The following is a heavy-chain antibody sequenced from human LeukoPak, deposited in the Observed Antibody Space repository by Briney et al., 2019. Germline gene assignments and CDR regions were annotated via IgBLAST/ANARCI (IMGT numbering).Heavy chain of an antibody. CDR2: IIPIFGTA. CDR3: ARDQSGGDHESYYYYYGMDV. CDR1: GGAFSSYA. V-gene: IGHV1-69*13. J-gene: IGHJ6*02. D-gene: IGHD2-21*02. Sequence: SVKVSCKASGGAFSSYAISWVRQAPGQGLEWMGGIIPIFGTANYAQKFQGRVTITADESTSTAYMELSSLRSEDTAVYYCARDQSGGDHESYYYYYGMDVWGQGTTVTVSS.